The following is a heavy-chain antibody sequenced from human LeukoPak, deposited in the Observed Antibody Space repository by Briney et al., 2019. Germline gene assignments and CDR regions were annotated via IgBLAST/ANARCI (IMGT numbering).Heavy chain of an antibody. Sequence: GASVKVYCKASGGTFSSYAISWVRQAPGQGLEWMGGIIPIFGTANYAQKFQGRVTITADESTSTAYMELSSLRSEDTAVYYCARVGMVRGVMSYYFDYWGQGTLVTVSS. CDR2: IIPIFGTA. CDR3: ARVGMVRGVMSYYFDY. D-gene: IGHD3-10*01. V-gene: IGHV1-69*13. CDR1: GGTFSSYA. J-gene: IGHJ4*02.